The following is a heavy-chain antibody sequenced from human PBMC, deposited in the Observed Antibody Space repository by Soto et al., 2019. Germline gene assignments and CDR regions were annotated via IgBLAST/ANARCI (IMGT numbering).Heavy chain of an antibody. J-gene: IGHJ3*02. CDR2: IYSGGST. V-gene: IGHV3-66*01. CDR1: GFTVSSNY. CDR3: ARDNFWSGLTPNHDAFDI. Sequence: GGSLRLSCAASGFTVSSNYMSWVRQAPGKGLEWVSVIYSGGSTYYADSVKGRFTISRDNSKNTLYLQMNSLRAEDTAVYYCARDNFWSGLTPNHDAFDIWGQGTMVTVSS. D-gene: IGHD3-3*01.